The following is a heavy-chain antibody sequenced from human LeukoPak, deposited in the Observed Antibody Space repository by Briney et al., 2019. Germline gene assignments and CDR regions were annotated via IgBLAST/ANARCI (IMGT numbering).Heavy chain of an antibody. CDR1: VFTFSSVS. CDR3: ARRATIFGVGYYMDV. J-gene: IGHJ6*03. Sequence: PGGSPRLSCAASVFTFSSVSMNWVRQAPGKGLEWVSYISDSGTTIYYADSVKGRFTISRSSAWSSLYLQMSSLRAEDTAVYYCARRATIFGVGYYMDVWGKGTTVTVSS. V-gene: IGHV3-48*01. D-gene: IGHD3-3*01. CDR2: ISDSGTTI.